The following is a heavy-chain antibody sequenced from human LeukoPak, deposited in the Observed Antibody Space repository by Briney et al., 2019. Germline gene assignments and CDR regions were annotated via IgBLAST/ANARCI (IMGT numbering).Heavy chain of an antibody. CDR1: GFTVSSNY. CDR2: IYSGGST. CDR3: AREGQWELPN. D-gene: IGHD1-26*01. J-gene: IGHJ4*02. Sequence: GGSLRLSCAASGFTVSSNYMSWVRQAPGKGLEWVSVIYSGGSTYYADSVKGRFTISRDNSKNTLYLQMNSLRSDDTAVYYCAREGQWELPNWGQGTLVTVSS. V-gene: IGHV3-53*05.